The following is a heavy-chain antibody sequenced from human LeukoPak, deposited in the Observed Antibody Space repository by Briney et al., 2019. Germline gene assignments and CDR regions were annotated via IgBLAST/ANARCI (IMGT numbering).Heavy chain of an antibody. J-gene: IGHJ4*02. CDR2: IYHSGST. Sequence: SETLSLTCAVSGGSISSSNWWSWVRQPPGKGLEWIGEIYHSGSTNYNPSLKSRVTISVDKSKNQFSLKLSSVTAADTAVYYCARGRVRGIMIFDYWSQGTLVTVSS. CDR3: ARGRVRGIMIFDY. V-gene: IGHV4-4*02. D-gene: IGHD3-10*01. CDR1: GGSISSSNW.